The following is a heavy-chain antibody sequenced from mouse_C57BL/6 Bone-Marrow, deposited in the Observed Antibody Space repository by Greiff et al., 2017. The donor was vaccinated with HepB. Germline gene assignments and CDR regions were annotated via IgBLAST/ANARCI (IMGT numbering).Heavy chain of an antibody. CDR2: ISSGGDYI. CDR3: TREITTVEYFDV. V-gene: IGHV5-9-1*02. D-gene: IGHD1-1*01. Sequence: EVQRVESGEGLVKPGGSLKLSCAASGFTFSSYAMSWVRQTPEKRLEWVAYISSGGDYIYYADTVKGRFTISRDNARNTLYLQMSSLKSEDTAMYYCTREITTVEYFDVWGTGTTVTVSS. CDR1: GFTFSSYA. J-gene: IGHJ1*03.